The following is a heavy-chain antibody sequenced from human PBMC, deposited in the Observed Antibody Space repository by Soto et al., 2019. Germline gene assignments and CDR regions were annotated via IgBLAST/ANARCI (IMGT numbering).Heavy chain of an antibody. Sequence: EVQLLESGGGLVQPGGSLRLSCAASGFTFSSYDMSWVRQAPGKGLEWVSAISGSGGNTYYADSVKGRFTISRDNSKNALQLQMSSLRAEDMAIYFCAGYRSGGLYSYGMDVWGQGTTVTVSS. J-gene: IGHJ6*02. V-gene: IGHV3-23*01. CDR2: ISGSGGNT. CDR1: GFTFSSYD. CDR3: AGYRSGGLYSYGMDV. D-gene: IGHD6-19*01.